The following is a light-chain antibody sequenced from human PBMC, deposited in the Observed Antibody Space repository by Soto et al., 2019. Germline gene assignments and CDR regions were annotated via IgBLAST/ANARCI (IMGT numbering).Light chain of an antibody. J-gene: IGKJ1*01. Sequence: EIVMTQSPATLSVSPGARATLSCRASQSVSSNLAWYQQKPGQAPRLLIYGASTRATGIPARFSGSGSGTEFTLTIRSLQSEDFAVYYCQQYNNWPRTFGQGTKVEIK. V-gene: IGKV3-15*01. CDR3: QQYNNWPRT. CDR2: GAS. CDR1: QSVSSN.